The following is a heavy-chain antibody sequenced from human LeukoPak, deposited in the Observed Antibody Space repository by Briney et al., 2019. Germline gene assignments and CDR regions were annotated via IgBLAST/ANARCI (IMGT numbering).Heavy chain of an antibody. J-gene: IGHJ6*03. D-gene: IGHD3-3*01. V-gene: IGHV4-59*01. CDR2: IYYSGST. CDR3: ARVVLHYDFWSGYPWDYYYYMDV. CDR1: GGSISSYY. Sequence: SETLSLTCTVSGGSISSYYWSWIRQPPGKGLEWIGHIYYSGSTNYNPSLKSRVTISVDTSKNQFSLKLSSVTAADTAVYYCARVVLHYDFWSGYPWDYYYYMDVWGKGTTVTVSS.